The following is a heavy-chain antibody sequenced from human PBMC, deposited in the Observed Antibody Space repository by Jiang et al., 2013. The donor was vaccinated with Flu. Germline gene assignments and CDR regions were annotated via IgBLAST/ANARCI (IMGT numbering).Heavy chain of an antibody. J-gene: IGHJ6*02. D-gene: IGHD3-16*01. Sequence: SGAEVKKPGASVKVSCKASGYTFINYDINWVRQATGQGLEWMGWMNPNSGNTGYAQKFQGRVTMTRNTSISTAYLELSSLTSEDTAVYYCARPQSTSYYYSADVWGQGTTVTVSS. CDR2: MNPNSGNT. V-gene: IGHV1-8*01. CDR3: ARPQSTSYYYSADV. CDR1: GYTFINYD.